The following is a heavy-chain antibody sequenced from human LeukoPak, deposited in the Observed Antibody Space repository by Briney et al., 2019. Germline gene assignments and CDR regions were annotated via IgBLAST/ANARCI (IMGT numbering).Heavy chain of an antibody. J-gene: IGHJ4*02. Sequence: PSETLSLTCTVSGGSISSSPYSWSWIRQPPGKGLEWIGYIYYSGSTYYNPSLKSRVTISVDTSKNQFSLKLSSVTAADTAVYYCARDNYYDSSGSFSFDYWGQGTLVTVSS. D-gene: IGHD3-22*01. CDR1: GGSISSSPYS. V-gene: IGHV4-30-4*07. CDR2: IYYSGST. CDR3: ARDNYYDSSGSFSFDY.